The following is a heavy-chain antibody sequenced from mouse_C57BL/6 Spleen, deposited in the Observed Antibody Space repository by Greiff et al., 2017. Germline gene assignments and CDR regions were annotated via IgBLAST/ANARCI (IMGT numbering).Heavy chain of an antibody. J-gene: IGHJ2*01. CDR3: AIPSNHYYFDY. CDR2: IYPRSGNT. CDR1: GYTFTSYG. Sequence: VKVVESGAELARPGASVKLSCKASGYTFTSYGISWVKQRTGQGLEWIGEIYPRSGNTYYNEKFKGKATLTADKSSSTAYMELRSLTSEDSAVYFCAIPSNHYYFDYWGQGTTLTVSS. D-gene: IGHD2-10*02. V-gene: IGHV1-81*01.